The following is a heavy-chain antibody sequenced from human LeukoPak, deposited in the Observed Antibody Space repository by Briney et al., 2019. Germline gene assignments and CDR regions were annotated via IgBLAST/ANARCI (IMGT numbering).Heavy chain of an antibody. CDR1: GFTFADSW. D-gene: IGHD3-3*01. V-gene: IGHV3-7*01. CDR2: IKQDGSAK. CDR3: ARGFLVL. Sequence: GGSLRLSCVASGFTFADSWMIWVRQAPGKGLEWVANIKQDGSAKYYVDSVKGRFTISRDNAKNSLYLQMNSLRAEDTAVYYCARGFLVLWGQGTLVTVSS. J-gene: IGHJ4*02.